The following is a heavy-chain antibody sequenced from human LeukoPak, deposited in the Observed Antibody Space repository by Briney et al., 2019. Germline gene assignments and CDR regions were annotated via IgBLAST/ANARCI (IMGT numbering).Heavy chain of an antibody. CDR2: IYYSGST. V-gene: IGHV4-39*07. Sequence: PSETLSLTCTVSGGSISSSSYYWGWIRQPPGKGLEWIGSIYYSGSTYYNPSLKSRVTISVDTSKNQFSLKPSSVTAADTAVYYCARGRLSWYAAFDIWGQGTMVTVSS. D-gene: IGHD6-13*01. CDR3: ARGRLSWYAAFDI. J-gene: IGHJ3*02. CDR1: GGSISSSSYY.